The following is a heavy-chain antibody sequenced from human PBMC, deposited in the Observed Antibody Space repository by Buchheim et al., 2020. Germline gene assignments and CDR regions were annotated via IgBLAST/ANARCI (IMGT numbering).Heavy chain of an antibody. V-gene: IGHV1-2*04. J-gene: IGHJ6*02. Sequence: QVQLVQSGAEVKKPGASVKVSCKASGYTFTGYYMHWVRQAPGQGLEWMGWINPNSGGTKYAQKFQGWVTMTRDTSISTAYMELSRLRSDDTAVYYCARSIVVVSGHYYYGMDVWGQGTT. D-gene: IGHD3-22*01. CDR2: INPNSGGT. CDR3: ARSIVVVSGHYYYGMDV. CDR1: GYTFTGYY.